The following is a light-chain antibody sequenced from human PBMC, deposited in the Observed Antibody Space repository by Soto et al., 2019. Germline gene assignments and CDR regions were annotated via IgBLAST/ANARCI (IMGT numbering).Light chain of an antibody. CDR3: QQYGSSLLT. CDR2: GAS. J-gene: IGKJ4*01. CDR1: QSVSIL. Sequence: EIVMTQSPATLSLSPGERATLSCRASQSVSILLAWYQQKPGQAPRLLIYGASSRATGIPDRFSGSGSGTDFTLTISRLEPEDFAVYYCQQYGSSLLTFGGGTKVDIK. V-gene: IGKV3-20*01.